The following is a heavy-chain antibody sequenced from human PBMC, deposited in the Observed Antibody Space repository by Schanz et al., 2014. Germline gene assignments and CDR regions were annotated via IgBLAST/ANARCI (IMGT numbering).Heavy chain of an antibody. Sequence: QVQLEEEGGGEGKEGRYRSISCAASGLKVRSYAMHWVRQAPGKGLEWVAAISYDGSNQYYTDSVKGRFTVSRDNSKNTVYLQMNSLRAEDTAVYYCAKEESPPSLVDYWGQGTLVTVSS. V-gene: IGHV3-30*04. CDR2: ISYDGSNQ. J-gene: IGHJ4*02. CDR3: AKEESPPSLVDY. CDR1: GLKVRSYA.